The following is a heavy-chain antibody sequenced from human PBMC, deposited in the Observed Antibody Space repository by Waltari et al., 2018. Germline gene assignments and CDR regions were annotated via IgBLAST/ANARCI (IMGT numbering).Heavy chain of an antibody. V-gene: IGHV1-2*02. CDR3: ARQNGLEMATDY. D-gene: IGHD5-12*01. CDR1: GSTFTGYS. CDR2: INPNSGGT. J-gene: IGHJ4*02. Sequence: QVQLVQSGAEVKKPGASVKVSCQASGSTFTGYSMHWVRQAPGQGLEWMGWINPNSGGTNYAQKFQGRVTMTRDTSISTAYMELSRLRSDDTAVYYCARQNGLEMATDYWGQGTLVTVSS.